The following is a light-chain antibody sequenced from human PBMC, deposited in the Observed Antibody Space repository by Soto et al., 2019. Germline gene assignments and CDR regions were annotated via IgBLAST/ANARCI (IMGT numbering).Light chain of an antibody. V-gene: IGLV1-44*01. CDR3: SAWDDSLSGRV. Sequence: QSVLTQPPSASGAPGQRVAISCSGSSSNIGSNTVHWYQQLPGTAPKLLIYSNNQRPSGVPDRFSGSKSGTSASLAISGLQSEDEADYYCSAWDDSLSGRVFGGGTQLTVL. J-gene: IGLJ3*02. CDR2: SNN. CDR1: SSNIGSNT.